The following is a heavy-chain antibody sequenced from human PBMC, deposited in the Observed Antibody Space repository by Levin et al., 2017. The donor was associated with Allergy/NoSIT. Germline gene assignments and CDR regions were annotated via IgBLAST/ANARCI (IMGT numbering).Heavy chain of an antibody. D-gene: IGHD6-13*01. CDR3: ARVSHSSSWYYYYYYMDV. CDR1: GYTFTGYY. J-gene: IGHJ6*03. CDR2: INPNSGGT. Sequence: PEASVKVSCKASGYTFTGYYMHWVRQAPGQGLEWMGWINPNSGGTNYAQKFQGRVTMTRDTSISTAYMELSRLRSDDTAVYYCARVSHSSSWYYYYYYMDVWGKGTTVTVSS. V-gene: IGHV1-2*02.